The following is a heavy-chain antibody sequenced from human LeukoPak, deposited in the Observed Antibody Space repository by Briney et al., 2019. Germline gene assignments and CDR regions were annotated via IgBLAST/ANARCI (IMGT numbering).Heavy chain of an antibody. CDR1: GGSISSYY. V-gene: IGHV4-59*08. Sequence: SETLSLTCTVSGGSISSYYLSWIRQPPGKGLEWIGYIYYSGSTNYNPSLKSRVTISVDTSKNQFSLKLSSVTAADTAVYYCARGYYDSSGYYYGYWGQGTLVTVSS. D-gene: IGHD3-22*01. CDR2: IYYSGST. J-gene: IGHJ4*02. CDR3: ARGYYDSSGYYYGY.